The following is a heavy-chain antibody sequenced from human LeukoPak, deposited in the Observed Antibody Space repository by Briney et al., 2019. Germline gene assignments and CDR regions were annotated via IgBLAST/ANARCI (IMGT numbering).Heavy chain of an antibody. D-gene: IGHD1-26*01. V-gene: IGHV4-39*01. CDR3: ARHKMGTTRLYYFDY. J-gene: IGHJ4*02. CDR2: ISYSGTT. CDR1: GGSISSRYYY. Sequence: PSETLSLTCTVSGGSISSRYYYWGWIRQPPGKGLEWIGTISYSGTTYYNPSLESRVTISVDTSRNQFSLKLTSVTAADTAVYYCARHKMGTTRLYYFDYWGQGTLVTVSS.